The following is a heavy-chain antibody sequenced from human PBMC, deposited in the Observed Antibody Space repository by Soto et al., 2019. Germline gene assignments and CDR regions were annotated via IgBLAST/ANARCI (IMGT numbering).Heavy chain of an antibody. CDR3: AREVPSTVTSYFDS. J-gene: IGHJ4*02. V-gene: IGHV4-59*01. CDR1: GGSILNDN. CDR2: VYHTGIT. D-gene: IGHD4-17*01. Sequence: PSDTLSLTCTASGGSILNDNRAWIRQPPGKGLEWIGYVYHTGITSYNPSLKSRVTISVEVSRNQFSLKLACATPADTAEYFCAREVPSTVTSYFDSWGQGTLVTVSS.